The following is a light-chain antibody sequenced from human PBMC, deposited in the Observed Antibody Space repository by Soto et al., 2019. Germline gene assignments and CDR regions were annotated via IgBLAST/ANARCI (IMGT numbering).Light chain of an antibody. V-gene: IGLV2-14*01. CDR3: SSYTSRSTLYV. CDR2: EVS. J-gene: IGLJ1*01. Sequence: QSVLTQPASVSGSPGQSITMACAGTSSDVGGYNYVSWYQQHPGKAPKLMIYEVSNRPSGVSNRFSGSKSGNTASLTISGLHAEDEADYYCSSYTSRSTLYVFGTGTKVTAL. CDR1: SSDVGGYNY.